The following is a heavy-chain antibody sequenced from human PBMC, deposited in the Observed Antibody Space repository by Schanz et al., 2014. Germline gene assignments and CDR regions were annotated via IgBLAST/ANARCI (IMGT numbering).Heavy chain of an antibody. V-gene: IGHV3-7*04. Sequence: EVHLLESGGGLVPPGGSLRLSCVASGFTFSNYWMTWVRQAPGKGLEWVANIKQDESEKYYVDSVKGRFTISRDNAKNSLFLHMNSLRAEDTAVYYCVRDILHRVYDSGSPWGQGTLVTVSS. J-gene: IGHJ5*02. CDR3: VRDILHRVYDSGSP. D-gene: IGHD3-10*01. CDR2: IKQDESEK. CDR1: GFTFSNYW.